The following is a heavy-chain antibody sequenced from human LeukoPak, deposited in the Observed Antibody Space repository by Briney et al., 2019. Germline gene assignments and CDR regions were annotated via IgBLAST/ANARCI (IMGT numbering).Heavy chain of an antibody. D-gene: IGHD2-21*01. V-gene: IGHV3-23*01. J-gene: IGHJ5*02. CDR1: GFTFSSYG. Sequence: GGSLRLSCAASGFTFSSYGMRWGRQAPGKGVEWGSAISGNGGRTYYADSVKGWFTISRDNSKNTLYLQMNSLRAEDTAVYYCAKDGGAYQFDTWGQGTLVTVSS. CDR2: ISGNGGRT. CDR3: AKDGGAYQFDT.